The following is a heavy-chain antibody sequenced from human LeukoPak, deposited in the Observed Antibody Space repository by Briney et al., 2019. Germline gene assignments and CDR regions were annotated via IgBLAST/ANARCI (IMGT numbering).Heavy chain of an antibody. Sequence: SETLSLTCSVSGGSISSYYWSWIRQPPGKGLEWIGLIYYTGSTNYNPSLKGRVTISVDTSKNQFSLKLSSVTAADTAVYYCSRESPGTTISHWGQGTLVTVSS. D-gene: IGHD1-1*01. CDR1: GGSISSYY. CDR3: SRESPGTTISH. CDR2: IYYTGST. J-gene: IGHJ4*02. V-gene: IGHV4-59*01.